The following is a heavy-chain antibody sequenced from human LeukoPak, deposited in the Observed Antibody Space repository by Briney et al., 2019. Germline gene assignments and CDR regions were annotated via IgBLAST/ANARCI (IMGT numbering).Heavy chain of an antibody. D-gene: IGHD6-19*01. Sequence: SETLSLTCTVSGGSISSSSYSWGWIRQPPGKGLEWIGSIYYSGSTYYNPSLKSRVTISVDTSKNQFSLKLSSVTAADTAVYYCARSHYKPGIAVGGYFDYWGQGTLVTVSS. V-gene: IGHV4-39*01. CDR3: ARSHYKPGIAVGGYFDY. CDR2: IYYSGST. J-gene: IGHJ4*02. CDR1: GGSISSSSYS.